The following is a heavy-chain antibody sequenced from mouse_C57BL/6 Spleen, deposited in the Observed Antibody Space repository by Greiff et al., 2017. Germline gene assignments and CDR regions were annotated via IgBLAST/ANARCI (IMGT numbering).Heavy chain of an antibody. V-gene: IGHV5-4*01. D-gene: IGHD2-2*01. CDR3: ARDMGFGYVGFGY. J-gene: IGHJ2*01. CDR2: ISDGGSYT. Sequence: VQLVESGGGLVKPGGSLTLSCAASGFTFSSYAMSWVRQTPEKRLEWVATISDGGSYTYYPDNVKGRFTISRDNAKNNLYLQMSHLKSEDTAMYYCARDMGFGYVGFGYWGQGTTLTVSS. CDR1: GFTFSSYA.